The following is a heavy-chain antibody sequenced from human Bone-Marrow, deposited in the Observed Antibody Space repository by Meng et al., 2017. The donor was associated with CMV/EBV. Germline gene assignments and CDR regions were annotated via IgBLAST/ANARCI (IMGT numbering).Heavy chain of an antibody. CDR2: INAYNDNR. CDR1: GYKFTSYG. V-gene: IGHV1-18*01. Sequence: SCKASGYKFTSYGISWVRQAPGQGLEWMGWINAYNDNRDYAQKFQGRVTMTTDTSTSTAYMELRSLRSDDTAVYYCARHVSSGYYAFWGQGTLVTVSS. J-gene: IGHJ4*02. CDR3: ARHVSSGYYAF. D-gene: IGHD3-22*01.